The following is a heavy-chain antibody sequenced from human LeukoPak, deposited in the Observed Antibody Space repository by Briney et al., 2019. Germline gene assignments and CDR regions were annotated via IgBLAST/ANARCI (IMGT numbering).Heavy chain of an antibody. Sequence: PGRSLRLSCAASGFTFSSYGMHWVRQAPGKGLEWVAVIWYDGSNKYYADSVKGRFTISRDNSKNTLYLQMNSLRAEDTAVYYCARDTAVAGTKDYWGQGTLVTVSS. CDR3: ARDTAVAGTKDY. V-gene: IGHV3-33*08. CDR2: IWYDGSNK. J-gene: IGHJ4*02. D-gene: IGHD6-19*01. CDR1: GFTFSSYG.